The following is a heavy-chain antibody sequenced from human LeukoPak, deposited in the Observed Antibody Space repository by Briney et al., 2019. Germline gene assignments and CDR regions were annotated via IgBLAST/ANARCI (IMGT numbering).Heavy chain of an antibody. Sequence: PSETLSLTCTVSGGSISSSSYYWGWIRQPPGKGLEWIGSIYYSGSTYYNPSLKSRVTISVDTSKNQFSLKLSSVTAADTAVYYCARGGRAKGSSYRFDYWGQGTLVTVSS. CDR1: GGSISSSSYY. D-gene: IGHD6-13*01. CDR2: IYYSGST. V-gene: IGHV4-39*07. CDR3: ARGGRAKGSSYRFDY. J-gene: IGHJ4*02.